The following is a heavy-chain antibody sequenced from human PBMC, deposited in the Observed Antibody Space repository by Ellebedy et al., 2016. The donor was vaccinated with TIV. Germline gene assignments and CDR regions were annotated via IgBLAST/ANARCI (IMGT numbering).Heavy chain of an antibody. Sequence: PGGSLRLSCAASGFTFSSYWMTWVRQAPGKGLERVANIKQDGSEKYYVDSVRGRFAISRDNAKNSLYLQMNSLRAEDTAVYYCAGPLVRGVIVDGNWGQGTLVTVSS. D-gene: IGHD3-10*01. V-gene: IGHV3-7*01. CDR1: GFTFSSYW. CDR2: IKQDGSEK. CDR3: AGPLVRGVIVDGN. J-gene: IGHJ4*02.